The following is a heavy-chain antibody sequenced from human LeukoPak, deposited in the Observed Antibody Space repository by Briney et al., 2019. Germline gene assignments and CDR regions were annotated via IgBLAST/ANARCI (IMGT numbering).Heavy chain of an antibody. J-gene: IGHJ3*02. CDR1: GFTFSSYA. V-gene: IGHV3-64*01. D-gene: IGHD1-26*01. CDR3: ARDFLVGATAFDI. Sequence: PGGSLRLSCAASGFTFSSYAFHWVRQPLGKGLEYVSAISSNGGRTYYANSVKGRFTISRDNSKNTLYLQMGRLRAEDMAVYYCARDFLVGATAFDIWGQGTMVTVSS. CDR2: ISSNGGRT.